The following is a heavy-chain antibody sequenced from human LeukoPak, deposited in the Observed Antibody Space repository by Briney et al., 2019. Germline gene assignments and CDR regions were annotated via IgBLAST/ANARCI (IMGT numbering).Heavy chain of an antibody. CDR2: IYTSGST. J-gene: IGHJ4*02. CDR3: ARETGYSGGWYIDY. Sequence: PSQTLSLTCTVSGGSVSSGGYYWSWIRQHPGKGLEWIGRIYTSGSTNYNPSLKSRVTMSVDTSKNQFSLKLSSVTAADTAVYHCARETGYSGGWYIDYWGQGTLVTVSS. CDR1: GGSVSSGGYY. V-gene: IGHV4-61*02. D-gene: IGHD6-19*01.